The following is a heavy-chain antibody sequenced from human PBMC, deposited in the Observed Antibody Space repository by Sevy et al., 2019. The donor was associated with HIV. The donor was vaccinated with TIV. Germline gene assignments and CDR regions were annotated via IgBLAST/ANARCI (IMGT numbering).Heavy chain of an antibody. Sequence: ASVKVSCKASGYTFTSYGISWVRQAPGQGLEWMGWISAYNDNTNYAQKLQGRVTMTTDTSTSTAYMELRSLRSDDTAVYYCARRIVVVPAAMPAVYYYYYYMDVWGKWTTVTASS. D-gene: IGHD2-2*01. CDR2: ISAYNDNT. V-gene: IGHV1-18*04. J-gene: IGHJ6*03. CDR3: ARRIVVVPAAMPAVYYYYYYMDV. CDR1: GYTFTSYG.